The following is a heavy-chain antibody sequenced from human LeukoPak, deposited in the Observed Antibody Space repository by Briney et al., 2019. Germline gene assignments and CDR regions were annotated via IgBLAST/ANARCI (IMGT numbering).Heavy chain of an antibody. CDR3: GNSPPLRYFDWLLSLYFDY. Sequence: GGSLRLSCAASGFTFSSYAMSWVRQAPGKGLEWVSAISGSGGSTYYADSVKGRFTISRDNSKNTLYLQMNSLRAEDTAVYYCGNSPPLRYFDWLLSLYFDYWGQGTLVTVSS. D-gene: IGHD3-9*01. V-gene: IGHV3-23*01. CDR1: GFTFSSYA. J-gene: IGHJ4*02. CDR2: ISGSGGST.